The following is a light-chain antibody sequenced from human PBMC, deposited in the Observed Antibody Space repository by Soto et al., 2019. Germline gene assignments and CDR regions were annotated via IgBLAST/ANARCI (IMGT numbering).Light chain of an antibody. CDR1: RSDVGAYNC. CDR2: EVN. CDR3: GSYAGSNNYV. Sequence: QSLLAQPPSASGSPCQSVTISCTKSRSDVGAYNCVSWYRQDPGKAPNLVIFEVNKRPSVVPDRISVSKSGITDSLTVSGLQAEDEADYYCGSYAGSNNYVVGTGTKATVL. V-gene: IGLV2-8*01. J-gene: IGLJ1*01.